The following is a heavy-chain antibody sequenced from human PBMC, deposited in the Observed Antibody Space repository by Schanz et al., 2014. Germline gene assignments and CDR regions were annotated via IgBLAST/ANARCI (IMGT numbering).Heavy chain of an antibody. J-gene: IGHJ4*02. CDR2: ISSTSTYI. V-gene: IGHV3-11*06. CDR1: GFTFSDSQ. Sequence: QVQLVESGGGVVQPGGSLRLSCVASGFTFSDSQMTWIRQAPGKGLEWISYISSTSTYISYAASVEGRFTVSRDNAQNSLYLQMHSLRFEDSALYYCASGRKWPAVDYWGQGVQVTVSS. CDR3: ASGRKWPAVDY. D-gene: IGHD5-12*01.